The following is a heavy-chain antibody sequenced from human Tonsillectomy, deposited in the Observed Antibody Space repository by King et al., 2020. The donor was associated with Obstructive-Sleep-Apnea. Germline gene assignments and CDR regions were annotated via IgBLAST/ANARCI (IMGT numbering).Heavy chain of an antibody. D-gene: IGHD3-9*01. CDR2: ISSSSRNI. Sequence: VQLVQSGGGLVKPGGSLRLSCAASGFTFSSYSMNWVRQAPGTGLEWVSSISSSSRNIYYADSVKGRFTIPRDNAKTSPHLQTNSLRAEDTAVYYCARDRGILTGYYPFDYWGQGTLVTVSS. CDR1: GFTFSSYS. CDR3: ARDRGILTGYYPFDY. J-gene: IGHJ4*02. V-gene: IGHV3-21*01.